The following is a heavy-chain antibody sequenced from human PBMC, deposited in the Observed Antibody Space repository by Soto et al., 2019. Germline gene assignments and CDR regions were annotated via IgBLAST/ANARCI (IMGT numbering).Heavy chain of an antibody. V-gene: IGHV3-11*05. CDR2: ISSSSSYT. CDR3: ARDLSNCSGGSCYSWDP. J-gene: IGHJ5*02. CDR1: GFTFSDYY. D-gene: IGHD2-15*01. Sequence: QVQLVESGGGLVKPGGSLRLSCAASGFTFSDYYMSWIRQAPGKGLEWVSYISSSSSYTNYADSVKGRFTISRDNAKNSLYLQMTSLRAEDTAVYYCARDLSNCSGGSCYSWDPWGQGTLVTVSS.